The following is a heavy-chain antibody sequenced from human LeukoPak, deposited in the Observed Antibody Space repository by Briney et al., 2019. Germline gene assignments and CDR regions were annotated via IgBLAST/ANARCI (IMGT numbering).Heavy chain of an antibody. CDR3: ARAVTMVRGVPGWFDP. J-gene: IGHJ5*02. V-gene: IGHV4-34*01. Sequence: SETLSLTCAVYGGSFSGYYWSWIRQPPGKGLEWIGEINHSGSTNCNPSLKSRVTISVDTSKNQFSLKLSSVTAADTAVYYCARAVTMVRGVPGWFDPWGQGTLVTVSS. D-gene: IGHD3-10*01. CDR1: GGSFSGYY. CDR2: INHSGST.